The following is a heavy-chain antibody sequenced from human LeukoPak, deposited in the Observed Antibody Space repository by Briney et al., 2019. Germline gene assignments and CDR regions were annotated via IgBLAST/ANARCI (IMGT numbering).Heavy chain of an antibody. J-gene: IGHJ4*02. CDR3: ARDHSPMVRGVISYYFDY. D-gene: IGHD3-10*01. Sequence: ASVKVSCKASGYTFTSYYMHWVRQAPGQGLEWMGWINANSGGTNYAQKFQGRVTMTRDTSISTAYMELSRLRSDDTAVYYCARDHSPMVRGVISYYFDYWGQGTLVTVSS. CDR2: INANSGGT. V-gene: IGHV1-2*02. CDR1: GYTFTSYY.